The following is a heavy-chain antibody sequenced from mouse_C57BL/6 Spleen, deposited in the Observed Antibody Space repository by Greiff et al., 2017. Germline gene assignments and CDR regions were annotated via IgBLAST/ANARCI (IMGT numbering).Heavy chain of an antibody. J-gene: IGHJ2*01. V-gene: IGHV3-6*01. Sequence: EVQVVESGPGLVKPSQSLSLTCSVTGYSITSGYYWNWIRQFPGNKLEWMGYISYDGSNNYNPSLKNRISITRDTSKNQFFLKLNSVTTEDTATYYCARVLYCYGSPHFDYWGQGTTLTVSS. D-gene: IGHD1-1*01. CDR3: ARVLYCYGSPHFDY. CDR1: GYSITSGYY. CDR2: ISYDGSN.